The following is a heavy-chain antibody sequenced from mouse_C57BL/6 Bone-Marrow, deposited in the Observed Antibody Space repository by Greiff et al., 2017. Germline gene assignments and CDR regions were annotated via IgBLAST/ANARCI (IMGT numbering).Heavy chain of an antibody. CDR2: INPNNGGT. J-gene: IGHJ2*01. D-gene: IGHD1-1*01. CDR1: GYTFTDYY. V-gene: IGHV1-26*01. Sequence: EVQLQQSGPELVKPGASVKISCKASGYTFTDYYMNWVKQSPGKSLEWIGDINPNNGGTSYNQKLKGKATLTVDKSSSTAYMELRSLTSEDSAVYDCARDYYGSSWYFDYWGQGTILTVSS. CDR3: ARDYYGSSWYFDY.